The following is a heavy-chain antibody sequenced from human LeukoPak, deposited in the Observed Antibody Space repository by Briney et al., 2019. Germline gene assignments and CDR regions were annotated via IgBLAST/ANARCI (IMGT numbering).Heavy chain of an antibody. CDR2: IYKTGST. CDR3: ARHHLTSDYDGRGYYEL. V-gene: IGHV4-59*08. J-gene: IGHJ4*02. CDR1: GDSISVYS. D-gene: IGHD3-22*01. Sequence: SETLSLTCAVSGDSISVYSWSWIRQAPGKGLEWIGYIYKTGSTKYTPSLRSRLTITVDTSRNQCSVELTYVTAADTDIYYCARHHLTSDYDGRGYYELWGQGTLVTVSS.